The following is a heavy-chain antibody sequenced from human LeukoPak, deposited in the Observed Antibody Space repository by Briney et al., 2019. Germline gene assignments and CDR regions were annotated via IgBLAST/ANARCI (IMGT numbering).Heavy chain of an antibody. Sequence: GGSLRLSCAASGFTFSSYAMSWVRQAPGKGLEWVSAISGSGGSTYYADSVKGRFTISRDNSKNTLYLQMNSLRAEDTAVYCCAKESVYDFWSGFLGLPYFDYWGQGTLVTVSS. J-gene: IGHJ4*02. CDR2: ISGSGGST. V-gene: IGHV3-23*01. CDR1: GFTFSSYA. D-gene: IGHD3-3*01. CDR3: AKESVYDFWSGFLGLPYFDY.